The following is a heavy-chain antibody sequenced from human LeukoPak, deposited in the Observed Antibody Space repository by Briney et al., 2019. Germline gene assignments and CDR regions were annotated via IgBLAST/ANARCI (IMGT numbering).Heavy chain of an antibody. CDR3: ARGGVTYYYYYYMDV. J-gene: IGHJ6*03. D-gene: IGHD2-21*02. V-gene: IGHV1-46*01. CDR1: GYTFTSYY. Sequence: ASVKVSCKASGYTFTSYYMHWVRQAPGQGLEWMGIINPSGGSTSYAQKFQGRVTMTRDMSTSTVYMELSRLRSDDTAVYYCARGGVTYYYYYYMDVWGKGTTVTISS. CDR2: INPSGGST.